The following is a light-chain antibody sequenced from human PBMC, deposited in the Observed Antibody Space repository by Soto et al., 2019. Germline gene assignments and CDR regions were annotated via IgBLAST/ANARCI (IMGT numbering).Light chain of an antibody. CDR2: GDT. Sequence: QSALTQPPSVSGAPGQRVTISCTGSSSNIGAGYDVHWYQQLPGTAPKLLVSGDTNRPSGVPDRFSGSKSGTSASLAITGLRAEDEADYYCQSFDSSLSGGVFGGGTKLTVL. CDR1: SSNIGAGYD. CDR3: QSFDSSLSGGV. J-gene: IGLJ3*02. V-gene: IGLV1-40*01.